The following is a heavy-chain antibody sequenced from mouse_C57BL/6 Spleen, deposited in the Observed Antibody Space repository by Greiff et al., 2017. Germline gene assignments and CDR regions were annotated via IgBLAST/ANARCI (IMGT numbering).Heavy chain of an antibody. CDR2: INPSTGGT. J-gene: IGHJ4*01. Sequence: VQLQQSGPELVKPGASVKLSCKASGYSFTGYYMNWVKQSPEKSLEWIGEINPSTGGTTYNQKFKAKATLTVDKSSSTAYMQLSSLTSEDSAVYYCARYRRTVDYWGQGTTVTVSS. CDR1: GYSFTGYY. CDR3: ARYRRTVDY. V-gene: IGHV1-42*01.